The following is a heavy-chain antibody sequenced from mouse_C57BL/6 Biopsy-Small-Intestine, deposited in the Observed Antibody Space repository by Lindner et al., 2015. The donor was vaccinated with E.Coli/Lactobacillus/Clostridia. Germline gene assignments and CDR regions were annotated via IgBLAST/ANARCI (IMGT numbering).Heavy chain of an antibody. Sequence: VQLQESGVELVKPGASVKISCKASGYSFTGYNMNWVKQSHGKSLEWIGNINPYYGSTSYNQKFKGKATLTVDKSSSTAYMQLNSLTSEDSAVYYCARRGGSSAWFAYWGQGTLVTVSA. CDR3: ARRGGSSAWFAY. CDR1: GYSFTGYN. V-gene: IGHV1-39*01. D-gene: IGHD1-1*02. CDR2: INPYYGST. J-gene: IGHJ3*01.